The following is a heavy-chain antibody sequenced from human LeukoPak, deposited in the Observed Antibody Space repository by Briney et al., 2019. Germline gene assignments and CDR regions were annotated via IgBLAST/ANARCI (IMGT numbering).Heavy chain of an antibody. V-gene: IGHV4-34*01. J-gene: IGHJ4*02. CDR1: GGSFSGYH. CDR2: INHSGST. CDR3: ARSRYSYGYYFDY. D-gene: IGHD5-18*01. Sequence: NSSETLSLTCAVYGGSFSGYHWSWIRQPPGKGLEWIGEINHSGSTNYNPSLKSRVTISVDTSKNQFSLKLSSVTAADTAVYYCARSRYSYGYYFDYWGQGTLVTVSS.